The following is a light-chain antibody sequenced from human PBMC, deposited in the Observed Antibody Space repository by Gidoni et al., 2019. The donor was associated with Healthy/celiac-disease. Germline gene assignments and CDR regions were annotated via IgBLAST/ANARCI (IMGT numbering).Light chain of an antibody. J-gene: IGLJ2*01. Sequence: QSVLTQPPSASGPPCQRVTISCSGSSYNIGSNTVNWYQQLPGTAPKLLIYSNNQRPSGVPDRFSGSKSGTSASLAISGLQSEDEADYYCTAWDDSLNGVVFGGGTKLTVL. CDR2: SNN. CDR1: SYNIGSNT. V-gene: IGLV1-44*01. CDR3: TAWDDSLNGVV.